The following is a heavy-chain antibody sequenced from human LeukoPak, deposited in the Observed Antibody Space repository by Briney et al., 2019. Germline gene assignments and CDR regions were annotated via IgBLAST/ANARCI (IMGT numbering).Heavy chain of an antibody. J-gene: IGHJ4*02. CDR2: ISSNGGST. Sequence: GGSLRLSCAASGFTFSSYAMHWVRQAPGKGLEYVSAISSNGGSTYYANSVKGRFTISRDNSKNTLYLQMGSLGAEDMAVYYCARDGADEYYDILTGYSHYDYWGQGTLVTVSS. V-gene: IGHV3-64*01. CDR3: ARDGADEYYDILTGYSHYDY. D-gene: IGHD3-9*01. CDR1: GFTFSSYA.